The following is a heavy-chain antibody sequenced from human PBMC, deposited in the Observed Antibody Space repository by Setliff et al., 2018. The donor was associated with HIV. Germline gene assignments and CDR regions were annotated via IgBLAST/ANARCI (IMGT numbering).Heavy chain of an antibody. V-gene: IGHV3-23*01. D-gene: IGHD4-17*01. CDR1: GFTFSSYA. CDR2: ISGSGGSL. Sequence: PGGSLRLSCAASGFTFSSYAMSWVRQAPGKGLEWVSAISGSGGSLYYAESVEGRFTISRDNSKNTLFLQMNSLRAEDTAVYYCARVLYDDSWYFDLWGRGTLVTVSS. CDR3: ARVLYDDSWYFDL. J-gene: IGHJ2*01.